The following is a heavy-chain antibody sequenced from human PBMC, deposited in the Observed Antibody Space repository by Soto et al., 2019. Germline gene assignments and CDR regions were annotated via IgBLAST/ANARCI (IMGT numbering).Heavy chain of an antibody. V-gene: IGHV4-59*01. D-gene: IGHD3-9*01. CDR1: GAPMNRYY. J-gene: IGHJ4*02. CDR2: VFNSETS. Sequence: QVQLQESGPRLVKTSETLSLTCTVAGAPMNRYYWSWIRQPPGKALEWIGYVFNSETSKYNPSLRRRIAMSVDRSKNQCSLPITSLTAADTAVYFCASVYGTNSGFDSWGQGALGTVSS. CDR3: ASVYGTNSGFDS.